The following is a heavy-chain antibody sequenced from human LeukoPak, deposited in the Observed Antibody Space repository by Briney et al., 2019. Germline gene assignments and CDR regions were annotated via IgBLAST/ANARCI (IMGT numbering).Heavy chain of an antibody. CDR1: GFTFSSYA. CDR2: ISYDGSNK. V-gene: IGHV3-30*04. Sequence: GGSLRLSCAASGFTFSSYAMHWVRQAPGKGLEWVAVISYDGSNKYYADSVKGRFTISRDNSKNTLYLQMNSLRAEDTAVYYCARGRRDPRTIVGVVMSRNYYYYMDVWGKGTTVTVSS. J-gene: IGHJ6*03. CDR3: ARGRRDPRTIVGVVMSRNYYYYMDV. D-gene: IGHD3-3*01.